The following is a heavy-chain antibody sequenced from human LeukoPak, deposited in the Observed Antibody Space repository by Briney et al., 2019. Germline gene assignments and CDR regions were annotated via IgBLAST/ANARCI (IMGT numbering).Heavy chain of an antibody. CDR1: GFTFSSYG. J-gene: IGHJ4*02. Sequence: GGSLRLSCAASGFTFSSYGMHWVRQAPGKGLEWVAVISYDGSNKYYADSVKGRFTISRDNSKNTLFLQMNSLRAEDTAVYYCAKCRSGGSCYNFDYWGQGTLVTVSS. D-gene: IGHD2-15*01. V-gene: IGHV3-30*18. CDR2: ISYDGSNK. CDR3: AKCRSGGSCYNFDY.